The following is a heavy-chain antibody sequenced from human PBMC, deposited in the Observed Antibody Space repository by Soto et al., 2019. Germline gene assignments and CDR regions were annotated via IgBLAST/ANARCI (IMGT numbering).Heavy chain of an antibody. CDR3: ARVFFRLFAFDI. D-gene: IGHD3-22*01. V-gene: IGHV1-8*01. CDR2: MNPNSGNT. Sequence: ASVKVSCKASGYTFTSYDINWVRQATGQGLEWMGWMNPNSGNTGHAQKFQGRVTMTRNTSISTAYMELSSLRSEDTAVYYCARVFFRLFAFDIWGQGTMVTVSS. CDR1: GYTFTSYD. J-gene: IGHJ3*02.